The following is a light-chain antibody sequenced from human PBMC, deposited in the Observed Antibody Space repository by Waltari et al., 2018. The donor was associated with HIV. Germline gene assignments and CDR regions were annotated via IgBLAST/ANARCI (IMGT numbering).Light chain of an antibody. CDR3: HQYGASPWT. CDR1: QTIGSRY. CDR2: GTS. Sequence: EIVLTQSPGTLSLSPGDRATLSCRASQTIGSRYVAWYQQTPGQAPRLLIYGTSNSATGIPDRFSGSGSGADFTLTISRLAPEDFAVYYCHQYGASPWTFGQGTKVEIK. J-gene: IGKJ1*01. V-gene: IGKV3-20*01.